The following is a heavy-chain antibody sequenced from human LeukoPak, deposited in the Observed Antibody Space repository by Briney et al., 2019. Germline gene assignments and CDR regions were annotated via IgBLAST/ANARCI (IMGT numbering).Heavy chain of an antibody. CDR1: GFTFSSYA. Sequence: GGSLRLSCGASGFTFSSYAMHWVRQAPGKGLEYVSAISSNGGSTYYANSVKGRFTISRDNSKNTLYLQMGSLRAEDMAVYYCARAGQRGVIDYWGQGTLVTVSS. V-gene: IGHV3-64*01. D-gene: IGHD3-10*01. CDR2: ISSNGGST. J-gene: IGHJ4*02. CDR3: ARAGQRGVIDY.